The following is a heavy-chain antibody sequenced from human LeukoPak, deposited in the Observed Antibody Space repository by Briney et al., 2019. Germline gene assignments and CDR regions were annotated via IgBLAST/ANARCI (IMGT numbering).Heavy chain of an antibody. J-gene: IGHJ6*02. CDR3: ARDNRGGSCYLNHFTMDV. D-gene: IGHD2-15*01. Sequence: ESGGSLRLSCGAPYISVSNNFMSWVRQAPGKGLEWVSLIYTGGRTYYADSVRGRFTISRDNSKNTVYLQMNRLRAEDTAVYYCARDNRGGSCYLNHFTMDVWGQGTSVTVSS. V-gene: IGHV3-53*01. CDR1: YISVSNNF. CDR2: IYTGGRT.